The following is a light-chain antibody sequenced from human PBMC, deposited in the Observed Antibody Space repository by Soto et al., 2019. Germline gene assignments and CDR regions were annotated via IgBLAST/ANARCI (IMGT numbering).Light chain of an antibody. V-gene: IGKV1-5*01. CDR1: QSVSSW. CDR3: QQYNSPMYT. J-gene: IGKJ2*01. CDR2: DAS. Sequence: DIQMTQSPSSLSASVGDTVTINCRANQSVSSWLAWYQQKPGQTPKLLIYDASTLETGVPSRFAGSEAETEFTLTISGLQPDDFATYYCQQYNSPMYTFGQGTKLQIK.